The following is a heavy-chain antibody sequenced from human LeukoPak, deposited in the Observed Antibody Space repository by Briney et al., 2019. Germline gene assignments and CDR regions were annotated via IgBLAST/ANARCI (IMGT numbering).Heavy chain of an antibody. CDR3: AKLSHTYDYVWGSYRPLGAFDI. D-gene: IGHD3-16*02. Sequence: GGSLRLSCAASGFTFSSYAMSWVRQAPGKGLEWVSAVSGSGGSTYYADSVKGRFTISRDNSKNTLYLQMNSLRAEDTAVYYCAKLSHTYDYVWGSYRPLGAFDIWGQGTMVTVSS. V-gene: IGHV3-23*01. CDR2: VSGSGGST. CDR1: GFTFSSYA. J-gene: IGHJ3*02.